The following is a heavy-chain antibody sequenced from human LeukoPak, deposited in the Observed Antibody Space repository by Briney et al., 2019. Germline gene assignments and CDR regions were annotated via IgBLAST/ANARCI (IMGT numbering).Heavy chain of an antibody. CDR3: ARVPLYYYGSGSYLGFFDY. CDR2: IYYSGST. D-gene: IGHD3-10*01. Sequence: SETLSLTCSVSGGSTSGYYWSWIRQPPGKGLEWIGYIYYSGSTNYNPSLKSRVTISVDTSKNQFSLKLSSVTAADTAVYYCARVPLYYYGSGSYLGFFDYWGQGTLVTVSS. J-gene: IGHJ4*02. V-gene: IGHV4-59*01. CDR1: GGSTSGYY.